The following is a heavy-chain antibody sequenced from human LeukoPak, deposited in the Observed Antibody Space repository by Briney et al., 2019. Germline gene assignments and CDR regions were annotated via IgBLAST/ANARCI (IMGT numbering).Heavy chain of an antibody. CDR2: ISGSSSNT. V-gene: IGHV3-48*03. Sequence: GGSLRLSCAASGFTFRSYEMTWVRQAPGKGLEWVSYISGSSSNTNYADSVKGRFTISRDNAKKTLYLQMNSLRPEDTAVYYCTRHPAEGDYWGQGTLVTVSS. D-gene: IGHD2-15*01. J-gene: IGHJ4*02. CDR1: GFTFRSYE. CDR3: TRHPAEGDY.